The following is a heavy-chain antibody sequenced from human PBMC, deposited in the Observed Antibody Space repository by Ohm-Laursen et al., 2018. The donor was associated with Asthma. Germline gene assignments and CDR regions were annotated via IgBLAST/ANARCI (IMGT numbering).Heavy chain of an antibody. CDR2: INHSGST. CDR3: ASVTNGYFDY. V-gene: IGHV4-34*01. D-gene: IGHD2-8*01. Sequence: TLSLTCAVYGGSFSGYYWSWIRQPPGKGLEWIGEINHSGSTNYNPSLKSRVTISVDTSKNRFSLKLSSVTAADTAVYYCASVTNGYFDYWGQGTLVTVSS. CDR1: GGSFSGYY. J-gene: IGHJ4*02.